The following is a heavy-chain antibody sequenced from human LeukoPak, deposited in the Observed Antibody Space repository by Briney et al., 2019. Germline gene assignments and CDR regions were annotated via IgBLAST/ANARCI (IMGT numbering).Heavy chain of an antibody. Sequence: SETLSLTCSVSGGSISSGDYYWSWIRQHPGKGLEWIGYINYSGSTYYNPSLKSRVTISVDTSKNQFSLKLSSVTAADTAVYYCARELSGYGASDYWGQGTLVTVSS. CDR1: GGSISSGDYY. J-gene: IGHJ4*02. V-gene: IGHV4-31*03. D-gene: IGHD3-22*01. CDR3: ARELSGYGASDY. CDR2: INYSGST.